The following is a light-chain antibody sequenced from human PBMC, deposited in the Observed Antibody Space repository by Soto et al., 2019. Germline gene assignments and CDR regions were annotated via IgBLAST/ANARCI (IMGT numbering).Light chain of an antibody. J-gene: IGLJ1*01. V-gene: IGLV1-44*01. CDR1: SSNIGSNT. CDR3: AAWDDSLNGLV. CDR2: NNN. Sequence: QSVLTQPPSASGTPGQRVTISCSGSSSNIGSNTVNWYQQLPGTAPKLLIYNNNQRPSGVPDRFSGSKSGTSASLAIIGLQSEDEPDYYCAAWDDSLNGLVFGTGTKVTVL.